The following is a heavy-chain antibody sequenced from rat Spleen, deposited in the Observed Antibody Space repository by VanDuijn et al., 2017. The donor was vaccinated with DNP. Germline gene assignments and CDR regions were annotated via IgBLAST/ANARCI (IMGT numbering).Heavy chain of an antibody. J-gene: IGHJ4*01. CDR3: TTFEGTNA. V-gene: IGHV2-41*01. D-gene: IGHD1-10*01. Sequence: QVQLKESGPGLVQPSQTLSLTCTVAGFSLTSYNVHWVRQLPGKGLEWMGVIWSTGGTRYNSALKSRLSISKDTSRSQVLVKMNSLQTEDTATYYCTTFEGTNAWGQGTSVTVSS. CDR2: IWSTGGT. CDR1: GFSLTSYN.